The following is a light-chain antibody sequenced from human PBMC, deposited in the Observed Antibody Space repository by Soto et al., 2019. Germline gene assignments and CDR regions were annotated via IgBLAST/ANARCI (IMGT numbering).Light chain of an antibody. CDR2: GAS. CDR1: QSVNSN. J-gene: IGKJ2*03. Sequence: EIVMTQSPATLSVSPGGRATLSCRASQSVNSNLAWYQQKPGQAPRLLIYGASTRATGIPARFQGSGSGTDFTLTISSLQSEDFAVYYCQQYNDWPPWYSFGQGTKLEIK. V-gene: IGKV3-15*01. CDR3: QQYNDWPPWYS.